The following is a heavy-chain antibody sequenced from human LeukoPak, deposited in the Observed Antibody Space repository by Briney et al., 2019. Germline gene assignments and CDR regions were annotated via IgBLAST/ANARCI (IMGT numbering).Heavy chain of an antibody. D-gene: IGHD3-22*01. Sequence: PGGSLRLSCAASGFTFSSYAMSWVRQAPGKGLEWVSAISGSGGSTYYADSVKGRFTISRDNSKSTLYLQMNSLRAEDTAVYYCAKGSYYYDSSGYSELDYWGQGTLVTVSS. V-gene: IGHV3-23*01. CDR1: GFTFSSYA. CDR3: AKGSYYYDSSGYSELDY. CDR2: ISGSGGST. J-gene: IGHJ4*02.